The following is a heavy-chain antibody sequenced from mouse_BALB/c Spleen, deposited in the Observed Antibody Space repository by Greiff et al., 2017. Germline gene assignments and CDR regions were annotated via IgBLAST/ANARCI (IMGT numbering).Heavy chain of an antibody. D-gene: IGHD2-14*01. CDR3: AREVRQGFDY. CDR1: GYSFTSYW. V-gene: IGHV1S126*01. J-gene: IGHJ2*01. CDR2: IDPSDSET. Sequence: QVQLKESGPQLVRPGASVKISCKASGYSFTSYWMHWVKQRPGQGLEWIGMIDPSDSETRLNQKFKDKATLTVDKSSSTAYMQLSSPTSEDSAVYYCAREVRQGFDYWGQGTTLTVSS.